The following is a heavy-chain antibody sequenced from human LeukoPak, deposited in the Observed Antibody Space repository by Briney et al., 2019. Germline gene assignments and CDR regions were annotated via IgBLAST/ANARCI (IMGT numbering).Heavy chain of an antibody. D-gene: IGHD5-12*01. CDR3: ARSGDIDAFDI. J-gene: IGHJ3*02. Sequence: ASVKVSCKASGYTFTVYYMHWVRQAPGQGLEWMGWINPNSGGTKYAKKFQGRVTMTRDTSISTAYMELSRLRSDDTAVYYCARSGDIDAFDIWGHGTMVTVSS. V-gene: IGHV1-2*02. CDR2: INPNSGGT. CDR1: GYTFTVYY.